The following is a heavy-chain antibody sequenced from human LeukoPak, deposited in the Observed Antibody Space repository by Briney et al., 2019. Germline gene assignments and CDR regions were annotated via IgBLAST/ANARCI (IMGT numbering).Heavy chain of an antibody. CDR2: INPNSGGT. J-gene: IGHJ4*02. V-gene: IGHV1-2*02. CDR1: GYTFTGYY. CDR3: ARSDYGEPIYFDY. Sequence: ASVKVSCKASGYTFTGYYMHWVRQAPGQGLEWMGWINPNSGGTNYAQKFQGRVTMTRDTSISTAYMELSRLRSDDTAVYYCARSDYGEPIYFDYWGQGTLVTVSS. D-gene: IGHD4-17*01.